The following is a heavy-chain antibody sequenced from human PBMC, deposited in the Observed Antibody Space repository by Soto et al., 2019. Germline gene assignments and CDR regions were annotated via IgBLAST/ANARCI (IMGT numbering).Heavy chain of an antibody. CDR2: LSSTGSGT. Sequence: PGGSLRLSCAASGFTFSSYEMHWVRQAPGKGLEWISYLSSTGSGTHYADSVKGRFTISRDNARNSLSLQMNSLRAEDTAIYYCVRDLHEPLPADVLQVANWGQGTQVTVSS. CDR1: GFTFSSYE. V-gene: IGHV3-48*03. J-gene: IGHJ4*02. CDR3: VRDLHEPLPADVLQVAN. D-gene: IGHD1-1*01.